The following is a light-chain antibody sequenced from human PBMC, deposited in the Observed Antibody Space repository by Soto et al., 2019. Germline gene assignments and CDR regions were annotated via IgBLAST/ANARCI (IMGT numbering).Light chain of an antibody. CDR3: SSYTLRNTLVL. Sequence: QSALTQPASVSGSPGQSITISCTGTSSDVGGYNFVSWYQQHPGKAPRLIIYEVSSRPSGVSYRFSGSKSGNTASLTISGLQAEDEAHYYCSSYTLRNTLVLFGGGTKLTVL. V-gene: IGLV2-14*01. CDR2: EVS. J-gene: IGLJ3*02. CDR1: SSDVGGYNF.